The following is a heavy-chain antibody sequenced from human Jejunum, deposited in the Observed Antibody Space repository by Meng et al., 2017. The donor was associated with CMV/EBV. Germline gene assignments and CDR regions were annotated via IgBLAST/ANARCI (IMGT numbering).Heavy chain of an antibody. V-gene: IGHV4-30-4*01. CDR2: IYESGSN. D-gene: IGHD1-14*01. CDR1: GDSISSGDSY. J-gene: IGHJ4*02. Sequence: SGDSISSGDSYWSWIRQPPGKGLEWIGYIYESGSNSYNPSLESRVTISVDTSKNQFSLKVMSVTAADTAVYYCAREGTNSYYFDYWGQGTLVTVSS. CDR3: AREGTNSYYFDY.